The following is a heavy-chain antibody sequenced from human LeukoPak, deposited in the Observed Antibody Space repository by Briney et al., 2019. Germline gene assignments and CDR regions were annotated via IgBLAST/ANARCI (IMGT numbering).Heavy chain of an antibody. CDR2: ISWNSGSM. CDR3: AKAGGATKGSNYFDYYSYINV. J-gene: IGHJ6*03. CDR1: GPNVADYA. Sequence: GGSLRLLCAVAGPNVADYAMQCARLDPGEGLGWVSGISWNSGSMGYADSVRGRFTISRDNAKNSLYLQMNSLRAEDTALYYCAKAGGATKGSNYFDYYSYINVWGKGTTVTVSS. V-gene: IGHV3-9*01. D-gene: IGHD4-11*01.